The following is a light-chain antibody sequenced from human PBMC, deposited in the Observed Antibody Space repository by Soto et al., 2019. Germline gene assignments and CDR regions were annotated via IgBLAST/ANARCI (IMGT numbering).Light chain of an antibody. V-gene: IGKV3-15*01. CDR2: AAS. J-gene: IGKJ5*01. CDR3: QQYNNQPPLT. CDR1: QIVSIS. Sequence: EILTTQSPATLSVSTGERATLSCTASQIVSISLAGYHQKPGHAPRLLTYAASTRATGIPARFSGSGSGTEFTLTISSLQSEDFAVYYCQQYNNQPPLTFGQGTLLEI.